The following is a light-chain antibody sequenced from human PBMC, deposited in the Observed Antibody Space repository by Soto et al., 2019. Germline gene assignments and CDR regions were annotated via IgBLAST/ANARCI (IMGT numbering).Light chain of an antibody. J-gene: IGKJ1*01. Sequence: EIVMTQSPATLSVSPGERATLSCRASQSVSSDLAWYQRKPGQAPRLLIYGASTRATGIPDRFSGSGSVTEFTLTISSLQSEDFAVYYCQQYNNWPWTFGQGTRVEIQ. CDR3: QQYNNWPWT. CDR2: GAS. CDR1: QSVSSD. V-gene: IGKV3-15*01.